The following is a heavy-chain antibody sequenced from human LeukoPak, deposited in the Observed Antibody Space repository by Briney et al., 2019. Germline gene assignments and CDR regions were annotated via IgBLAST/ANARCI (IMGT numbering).Heavy chain of an antibody. CDR1: GYTFTSYG. V-gene: IGHV1-18*01. Sequence: ASVKVSCKASGYTFTSYGISWVRQAPGQGLEWMGWISAYNGNTNYAQKLQGRVTMTTDTSTSTAYMELRSLRSDDTAVYFCAREMVNCDGDCPNDSWGQGTLVTVSS. CDR3: AREMVNCDGDCPNDS. D-gene: IGHD2-21*02. CDR2: ISAYNGNT. J-gene: IGHJ4*02.